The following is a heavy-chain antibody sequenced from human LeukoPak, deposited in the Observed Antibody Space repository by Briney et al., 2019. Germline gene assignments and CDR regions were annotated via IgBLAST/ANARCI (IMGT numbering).Heavy chain of an antibody. CDR3: ARVIGSYGDSAY. CDR2: ISSSSSYI. Sequence: GGSLRLSCAASGFTFSSYSMNWVRQAPGKGLEWVSSISSSSSYIYYADSVKGRFTISRDNAKNSLYLQMNSLRGEDTAVYYCARVIGSYGDSAYWGQGTLVTVSS. J-gene: IGHJ4*02. V-gene: IGHV3-21*01. D-gene: IGHD3-16*01. CDR1: GFTFSSYS.